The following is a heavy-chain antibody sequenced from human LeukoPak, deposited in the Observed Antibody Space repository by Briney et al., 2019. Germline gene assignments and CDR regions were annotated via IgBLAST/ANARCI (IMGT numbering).Heavy chain of an antibody. CDR3: AREGYDSSGYYYKAFDY. CDR2: IYTSGST. J-gene: IGHJ4*02. V-gene: IGHV4-4*07. D-gene: IGHD3-22*01. Sequence: SETLSLTCTVSGGSTSSYYWSWIRQPAGKGLEWIGRIYTSGSTNYNPSLKSRVTMSVDTSKNQFSLKLSSVTAADTAVYYCAREGYDSSGYYYKAFDYWGQGTLVTVSS. CDR1: GGSTSSYY.